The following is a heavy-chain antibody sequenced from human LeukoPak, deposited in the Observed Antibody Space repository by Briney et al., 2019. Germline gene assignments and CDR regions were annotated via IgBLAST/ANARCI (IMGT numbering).Heavy chain of an antibody. D-gene: IGHD6-19*01. J-gene: IGHJ4*02. V-gene: IGHV3-23*01. Sequence: GGSLRLSCSASGFTFNNYGMSWVRQAPGKGLEWVSSISGSGDSTYYADSAKGRFTISRDNSKNTLYLQMNSLRAEDTAVYYCAKGGGWLYYFDYWGQGTRVTVSS. CDR3: AKGGGWLYYFDY. CDR2: ISGSGDST. CDR1: GFTFNNYG.